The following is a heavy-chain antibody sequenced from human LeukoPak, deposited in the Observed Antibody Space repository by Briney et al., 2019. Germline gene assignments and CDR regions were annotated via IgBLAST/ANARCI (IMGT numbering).Heavy chain of an antibody. V-gene: IGHV3-23*01. CDR2: ISGSGAST. D-gene: IGHD6-19*01. CDR1: GFTFSGYA. J-gene: IGHJ5*02. CDR3: AKGASSGWLLYWFDP. Sequence: GGSLRLSCVASGFTFSGYAMTWVRQAPGEGLQWVLGISGSGASTYYGDSVKGRFIISRDNSKNTLYLQIDSLRAEDPAVYYCAKGASSGWLLYWFDPWGQGTLVTVSS.